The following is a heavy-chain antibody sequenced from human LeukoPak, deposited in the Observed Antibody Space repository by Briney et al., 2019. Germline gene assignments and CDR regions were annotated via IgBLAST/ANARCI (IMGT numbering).Heavy chain of an antibody. CDR2: ISSSSSYI. V-gene: IGHV3-21*01. Sequence: PGGSLRLSCAASGFTFSSYSMNWVRQAPGKGLEWVSSISSSSSYIYYADSVKGRFTISRDNAKNSLYLQMNSLRAEDTAVYYCARANGRMVPAATVVDYWGQGTLVTVSS. CDR1: GFTFSSYS. J-gene: IGHJ4*02. CDR3: ARANGRMVPAATVVDY. D-gene: IGHD2-2*01.